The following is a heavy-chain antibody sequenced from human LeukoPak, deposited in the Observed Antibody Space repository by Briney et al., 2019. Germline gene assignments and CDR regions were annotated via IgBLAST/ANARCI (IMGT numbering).Heavy chain of an antibody. Sequence: GGSLRLSCAASGFTFSSYAMSWVRQAPGKGLEWVSAISGSGGSTYYADSVKGRFTISRDNSKNTLYLQMNSLRAEDTAVYYCAKDRRSQQLVRGLWFDPWGQGTLVTVSS. CDR2: ISGSGGST. CDR1: GFTFSSYA. J-gene: IGHJ5*02. CDR3: AKDRRSQQLVRGLWFDP. D-gene: IGHD6-13*01. V-gene: IGHV3-23*01.